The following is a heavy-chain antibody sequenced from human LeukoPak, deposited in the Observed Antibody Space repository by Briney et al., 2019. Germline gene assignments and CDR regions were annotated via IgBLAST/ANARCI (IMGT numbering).Heavy chain of an antibody. CDR2: INPNSGGT. V-gene: IGHV1-2*02. CDR1: GYTFTGYY. J-gene: IGHJ4*02. CDR3: ARGDIVVVPAATFDY. D-gene: IGHD2-2*01. Sequence: ASVKVSCKASGYTFTGYYKHWVRQAPGQGLEWMGWINPNSGGTNYAQKFQGRVTMTRDTSISTAYMELSRLRSDDTAVYYCARGDIVVVPAATFDYWGQGTLVTVSS.